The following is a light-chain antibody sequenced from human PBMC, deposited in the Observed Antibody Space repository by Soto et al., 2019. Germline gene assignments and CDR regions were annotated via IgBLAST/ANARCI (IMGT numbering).Light chain of an antibody. CDR3: QQTYSTPPCN. Sequence: QMTQSPSSLSASVGDIVTLSCRASQSIDIYVSWYQQKPGKAPKLLISAASTLQSGVPSRFSGSGSGTDFTLTISSLQPEDFATYYCQQTYSTPPCNFGQGTRLEIK. V-gene: IGKV1-39*01. CDR2: AAS. CDR1: QSIDIY. J-gene: IGKJ5*01.